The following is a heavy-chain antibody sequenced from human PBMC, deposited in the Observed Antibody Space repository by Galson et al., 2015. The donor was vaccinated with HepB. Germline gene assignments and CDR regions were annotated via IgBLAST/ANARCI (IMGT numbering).Heavy chain of an antibody. J-gene: IGHJ6*02. CDR1: GYKFTNYN. CDR3: SRFDYYVGVDG. D-gene: IGHD3-10*02. Sequence: SVKVSCKASGYKFTNYNIHWILQAPGQWLEWMARINPRGGDTTFSQTFRDRVTVTSETSTSTVYMEVNSLTSEDAAVYYCSRFDYYVGVDGWGQGTTVIVSS. V-gene: IGHV1-46*03. CDR2: INPRGGDT.